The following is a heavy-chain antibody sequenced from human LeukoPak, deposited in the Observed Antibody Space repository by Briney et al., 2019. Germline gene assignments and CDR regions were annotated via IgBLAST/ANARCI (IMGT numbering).Heavy chain of an antibody. CDR1: GFTFSSYD. CDR3: ARDNCSSTSCPGRFDP. Sequence: GGSLRLSCAASGFTFSSYDMHWVRQATGKGLEWVSAVGTAGDTYYPGSVKGRFTISRENAKNSLYLQMNSLRAGDTAVYYCARDNCSSTSCPGRFDPWGQGTLVTVSS. D-gene: IGHD2-2*01. V-gene: IGHV3-13*01. J-gene: IGHJ5*02. CDR2: VGTAGDT.